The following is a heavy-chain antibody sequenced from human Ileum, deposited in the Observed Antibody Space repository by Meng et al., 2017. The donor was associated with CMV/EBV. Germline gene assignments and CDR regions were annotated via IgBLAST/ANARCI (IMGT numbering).Heavy chain of an antibody. J-gene: IGHJ5*02. CDR2: ISYTGNT. V-gene: IGHV4-30-4*08. Sequence: CTVSGGSSSSGDNYWTWIRQPPGKGLEWIGYISYTGNTYYSPSLKSRVTISADMSKNQFSLKLNSVTAADTAVYYCARDPGSHWFDPWGQGTLVTVSS. CDR1: GGSSSSGDNY. D-gene: IGHD7-27*01. CDR3: ARDPGSHWFDP.